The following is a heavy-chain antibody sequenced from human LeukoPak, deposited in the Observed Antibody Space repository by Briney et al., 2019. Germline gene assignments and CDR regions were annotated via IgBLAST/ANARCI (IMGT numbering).Heavy chain of an antibody. D-gene: IGHD6-19*01. J-gene: IGHJ4*02. CDR3: ARARGCLDY. V-gene: IGHV3-23*01. Sequence: GGSLRLSCAASGFTFSSYAMSWVRQAPGKGLEWVSALSGSGGSTYYADSVKGRFTISRDNAKNSLYLQMNSLRAEDTAVYYCARARGCLDYWGQGTLVTVSS. CDR2: LSGSGGST. CDR1: GFTFSSYA.